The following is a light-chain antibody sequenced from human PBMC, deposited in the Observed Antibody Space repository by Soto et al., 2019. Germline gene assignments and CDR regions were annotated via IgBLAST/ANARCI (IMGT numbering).Light chain of an antibody. CDR3: KRYITNSPWT. Sequence: DFQVTQSPSTLSASVGDRVTITCRASENIDRWLAWYQQKPGKAPQLLIYDASTLDGGVPSRFSGSGSGTHFTLPISTLQPEVFATYYCKRYITNSPWTFGKGTGGKFK. J-gene: IGKJ1*01. V-gene: IGKV1-5*01. CDR1: ENIDRW. CDR2: DAS.